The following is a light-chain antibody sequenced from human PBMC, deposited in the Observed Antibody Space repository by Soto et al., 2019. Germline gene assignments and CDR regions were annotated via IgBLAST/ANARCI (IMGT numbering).Light chain of an antibody. CDR1: QDISNY. CDR3: QQYDNPPYT. CDR2: DAS. V-gene: IGKV1-33*01. Sequence: DIQMTQSPSSLSASVGDRVTITCQASQDISNYLNWYQQKPGKAPKLLIYDASNLETGVPSRFSGSGSGTDFTFTISSLQPEDIATYYCQQYDNPPYTFGQGPTLEIK. J-gene: IGKJ2*01.